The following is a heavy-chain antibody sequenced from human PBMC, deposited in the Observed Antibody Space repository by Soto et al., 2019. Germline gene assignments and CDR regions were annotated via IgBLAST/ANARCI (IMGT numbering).Heavy chain of an antibody. J-gene: IGHJ6*02. CDR3: ARDRRIAAAGAADNGMDV. D-gene: IGHD6-13*01. Sequence: EVQLVESGGGLVKPGGSLRLSCAASGFTFSSYSMNWVRQAPGKGLEWVSSISSSSSYIYYADSVKGRFTISRDNAKNSLYQQTNSLRDEDTAVYYCARDRRIAAAGAADNGMDVWGQGTTVTVS. V-gene: IGHV3-21*01. CDR2: ISSSSSYI. CDR1: GFTFSSYS.